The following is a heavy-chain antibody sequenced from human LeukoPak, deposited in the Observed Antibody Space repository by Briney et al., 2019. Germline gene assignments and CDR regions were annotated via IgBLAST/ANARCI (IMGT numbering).Heavy chain of an antibody. D-gene: IGHD5-18*01. V-gene: IGHV3-30*03. CDR3: ARDAVDTANAV. Sequence: GTSLRLSCAASGFIFNTYGVHWVRLAPGKGLEWVAVVSYDGNSKYYADSVKGRFTVSRDNAKNTLYLQMNSLRAEDTAVYYCARDAVDTANAVWGQGTTVTVSS. CDR1: GFIFNTYG. J-gene: IGHJ6*02. CDR2: VSYDGNSK.